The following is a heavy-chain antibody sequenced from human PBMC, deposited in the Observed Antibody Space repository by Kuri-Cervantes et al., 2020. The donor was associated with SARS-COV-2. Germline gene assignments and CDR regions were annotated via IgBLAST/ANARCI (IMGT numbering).Heavy chain of an antibody. CDR2: MNGDGSSI. CDR1: GFTFSRDT. V-gene: IGHV3-74*01. J-gene: IGHJ4*02. Sequence: GESLKISCAASGFTFSRDTMYWVRQAPGKGLVWVSRMNGDGSSITYADSVKGRFTISRGNAKNTLYLQMNSLRVEDTAVYFCARAPSGSPTEFWGQGTLVTVSS. D-gene: IGHD1-26*01. CDR3: ARAPSGSPTEF.